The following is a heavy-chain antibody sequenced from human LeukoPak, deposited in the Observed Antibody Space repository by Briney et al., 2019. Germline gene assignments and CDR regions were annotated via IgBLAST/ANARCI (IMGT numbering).Heavy chain of an antibody. Sequence: PSETLSLTCSVSGGSISSGGYYWSWIRQHPGKGLEWIGYIYYSGSTSYNPSLKIRVTISVDTSKNQFSLKLSSVTAADTAVYYCALYCSSTSCRRGAFDYWGQGTLVSVSS. J-gene: IGHJ4*02. D-gene: IGHD2-2*01. CDR2: IYYSGST. CDR1: GGSISSGGYY. V-gene: IGHV4-31*03. CDR3: ALYCSSTSCRRGAFDY.